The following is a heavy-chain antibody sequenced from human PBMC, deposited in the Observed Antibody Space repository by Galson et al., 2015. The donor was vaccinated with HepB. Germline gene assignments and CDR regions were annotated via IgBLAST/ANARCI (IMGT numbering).Heavy chain of an antibody. CDR1: GYTFTSYG. D-gene: IGHD2-2*01. J-gene: IGHJ4*02. Sequence: SVKVSCKASGYTFTSYGISWVRQAPGQGLEWMGWISAYNGNTNYAQKLQGRVTMTTDTSTSTAYMELRSLRSDDTAVCYCARCDIVVVPAAPFDYWGQGTLVTVSS. CDR3: ARCDIVVVPAAPFDY. V-gene: IGHV1-18*01. CDR2: ISAYNGNT.